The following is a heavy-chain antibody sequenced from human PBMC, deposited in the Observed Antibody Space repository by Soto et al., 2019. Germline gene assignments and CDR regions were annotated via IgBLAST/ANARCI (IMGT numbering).Heavy chain of an antibody. Sequence: GGSLRLSCAASGFTFSSYAMSWVRQAPGKGLEWVSAISGSGGSTYYADSVKGRFTISRDNSKNTLYLQMNSLRAEDTAVYYCAKDNKEGQGVDTAITPFDYWGQGTLVTVSS. CDR3: AKDNKEGQGVDTAITPFDY. J-gene: IGHJ4*02. CDR2: ISGSGGST. V-gene: IGHV3-23*01. D-gene: IGHD5-18*01. CDR1: GFTFSSYA.